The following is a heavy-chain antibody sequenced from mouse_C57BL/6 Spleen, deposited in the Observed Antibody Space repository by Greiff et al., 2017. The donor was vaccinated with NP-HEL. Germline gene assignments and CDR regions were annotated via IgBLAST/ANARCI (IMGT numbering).Heavy chain of an antibody. D-gene: IGHD1-1*01. CDR1: GYAFSSSW. V-gene: IGHV1-82*01. J-gene: IGHJ4*01. CDR2: IYPGDGDT. Sequence: VQLQQSGPELVKPGASVKISCKASGYAFSSSWMNWVKQRPGKGLEWIGRIYPGDGDTNYNGKFKGKATLTADKSSSTAYMQLSSLTSEDSAFYFCAISLYGAMDYWGQGTSVTVSS. CDR3: AISLYGAMDY.